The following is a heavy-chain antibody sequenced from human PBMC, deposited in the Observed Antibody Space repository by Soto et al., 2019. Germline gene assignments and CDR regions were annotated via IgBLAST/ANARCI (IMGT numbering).Heavy chain of an antibody. CDR3: ARGRRGDFWSGYHYYYGMDV. D-gene: IGHD3-3*01. V-gene: IGHV4-34*01. Sequence: NPSETLSRTCAVYGGSFSCYYWSWIRQPPGKGLEWIGEINHSGSTNYNPSLKSRVTISVDTSKNQFSLKLSSVTAADTAVYYCARGRRGDFWSGYHYYYGMDVWGQGTTVTVSS. CDR2: INHSGST. CDR1: GGSFSCYY. J-gene: IGHJ6*02.